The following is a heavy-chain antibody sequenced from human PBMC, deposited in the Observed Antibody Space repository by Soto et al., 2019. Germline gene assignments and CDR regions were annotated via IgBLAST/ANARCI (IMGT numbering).Heavy chain of an antibody. CDR1: GFTFDDYT. CDR3: AKDSSSSRRDYGMDV. V-gene: IGHV3-43*01. Sequence: AVGSLRLSCAASGFTFDDYTMHWVRQAPGKGLEWVSLISWDGGSTYYADSVKGRFTISRDNSKNSLYLQMNSLRTEDTALYYCAKDSSSSRRDYGMDVWGQGTTVTVSS. CDR2: ISWDGGST. J-gene: IGHJ6*02. D-gene: IGHD6-6*01.